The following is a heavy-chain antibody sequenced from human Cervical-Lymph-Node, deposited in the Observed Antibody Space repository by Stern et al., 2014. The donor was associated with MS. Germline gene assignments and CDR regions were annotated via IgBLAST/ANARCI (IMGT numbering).Heavy chain of an antibody. CDR3: ARDPHVAVAGTGGGFDP. V-gene: IGHV1-18*01. CDR2: ISGYNGDT. Sequence: VQLLESGTEVKKPGASVKVSCKSSGYTFTKYGISWVRQAPGQGLEWMGWISGYNGDTNYAEKFQGRVTMSTDPATSTAYMELRSLRSNDTAVYFCARDPHVAVAGTGGGFDPWGQGTLVTVSS. J-gene: IGHJ5*02. D-gene: IGHD6-19*01. CDR1: GYTFTKYG.